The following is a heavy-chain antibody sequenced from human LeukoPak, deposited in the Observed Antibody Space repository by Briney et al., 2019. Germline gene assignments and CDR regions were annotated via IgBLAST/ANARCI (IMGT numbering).Heavy chain of an antibody. J-gene: IGHJ3*02. Sequence: GGSLRLSCAASGFTFSGYSMNWVRQAPGKGLGWVSSISSSSSYIYYADSVKGRFTISRDNAKNSLYLQMNSLRAEDTAVYYCARVKEASAFDIWGQGTMVTVSS. D-gene: IGHD5-12*01. V-gene: IGHV3-21*01. CDR1: GFTFSGYS. CDR3: ARVKEASAFDI. CDR2: ISSSSSYI.